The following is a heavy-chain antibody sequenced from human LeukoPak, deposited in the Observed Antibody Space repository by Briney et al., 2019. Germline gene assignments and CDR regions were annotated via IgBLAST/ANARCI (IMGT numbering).Heavy chain of an antibody. CDR2: IYHNGYT. CDR3: ARGGGYDSELYYYYGMDV. D-gene: IGHD5-12*01. V-gene: IGHV4-59*12. J-gene: IGHJ6*02. CDR1: GGSMSPYH. Sequence: PSETLSLTCTVSGGSMSPYHWGWIRQPPGKGLEWIGHIYHNGYTYYNPSLKSRVTISVDRSKNQFSLKLSSVTAADTAVYYCARGGGYDSELYYYYGMDVWGQGTTVTVSS.